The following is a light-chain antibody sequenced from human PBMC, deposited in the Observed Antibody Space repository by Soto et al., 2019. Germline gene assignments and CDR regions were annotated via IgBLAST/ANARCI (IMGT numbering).Light chain of an antibody. CDR2: DAS. CDR3: QQYDT. J-gene: IGKJ2*01. V-gene: IGKV1-33*01. CDR1: QDISNY. Sequence: DIQMTQSPSSLSASVGDRVTITCQASQDISNYLNWYQQKPGKAPKLLIYDASNLETGVPSRFSGSGSGTDFTFTISSPQPENIATYYCQQYDTFGQGTKLEIK.